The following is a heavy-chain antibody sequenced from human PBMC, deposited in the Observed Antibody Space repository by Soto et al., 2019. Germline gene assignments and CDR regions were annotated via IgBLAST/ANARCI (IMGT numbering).Heavy chain of an antibody. CDR2: IYYSGST. CDR1: GGSISSSSYY. CDR3: ARNSLQGDYYYYYYMDV. Sequence: SETLSLTCTVSGGSISSSSYYWGWIRQPPGKGLEWIGSIYYSGSTYYNPSLKSRVTISVDTSKNQFSLKLSSVTAVDTAVYYCARNSLQGDYYYYYYMDVWGKGTTVTVSS. J-gene: IGHJ6*03. V-gene: IGHV4-39*01. D-gene: IGHD2-21*02.